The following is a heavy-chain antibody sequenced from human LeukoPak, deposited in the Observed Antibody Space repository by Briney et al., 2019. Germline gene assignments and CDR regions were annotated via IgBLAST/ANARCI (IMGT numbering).Heavy chain of an antibody. D-gene: IGHD3-22*01. Sequence: PSGTLSLTCTVSGGSISSHYWSWIRQPPGKGLEWIGYIYYSGSTNYNPSLKSRVTISVDTSKNQFSLKLSSVTAADTAVYYCARGAMIVPLDYWGQGTLVTVSS. CDR3: ARGAMIVPLDY. CDR1: GGSISSHY. V-gene: IGHV4-59*11. J-gene: IGHJ4*02. CDR2: IYYSGST.